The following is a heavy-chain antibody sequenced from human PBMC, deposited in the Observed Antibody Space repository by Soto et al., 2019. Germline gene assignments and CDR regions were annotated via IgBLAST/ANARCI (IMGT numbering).Heavy chain of an antibody. CDR1: GGSISSGDYY. J-gene: IGHJ4*02. D-gene: IGHD5-18*01. V-gene: IGHV4-30-4*01. CDR2: IYYSGST. CDR3: ASSYVDTAIRYYFDY. Sequence: PSETLSLTCTVSGGSISSGDYYWSWIRQPPGKGLEWIGYIYYSGSTYYNPSLKSRVTISVDTSKNQFSLKLSSVTAADTAVYYCASSYVDTAIRYYFDYWGQGTLVTVSS.